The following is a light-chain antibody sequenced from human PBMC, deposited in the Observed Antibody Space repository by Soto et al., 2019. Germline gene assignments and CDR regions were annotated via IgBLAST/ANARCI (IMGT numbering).Light chain of an antibody. V-gene: IGLV2-23*01. CDR2: EAT. CDR1: SSDIGKYKV. Sequence: QSVLTRPASVSGSPGQSITISCIGASSDIGKYKVVSWYQHHPGKVPKLLIYEATKRPSGVSDRFSGSKSDNTASLTISGLQAEDEADYYCCSYVGNSLWLFGGGTKL. J-gene: IGLJ3*02. CDR3: CSYVGNSLWL.